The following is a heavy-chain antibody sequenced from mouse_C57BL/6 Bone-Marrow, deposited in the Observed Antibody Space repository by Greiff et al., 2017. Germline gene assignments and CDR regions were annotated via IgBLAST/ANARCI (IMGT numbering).Heavy chain of an antibody. D-gene: IGHD1-1*01. CDR3: FIYYYGSSYYYFDY. CDR1: GFTFTDYY. J-gene: IGHJ2*01. Sequence: EVQLVESGPVLVKPGPSVKISCKASGFTFTDYYMHWVKQSHGKSLEWIGLVYPYNGGTSYNQKFKGKATLTVDTASSTAYMELNSLTSEDSAVYYCFIYYYGSSYYYFDYWGQGTTLTVSS. V-gene: IGHV1-36*01. CDR2: VYPYNGGT.